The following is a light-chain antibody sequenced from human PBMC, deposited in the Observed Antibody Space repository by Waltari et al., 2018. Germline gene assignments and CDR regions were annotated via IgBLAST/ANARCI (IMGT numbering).Light chain of an antibody. CDR2: GAS. CDR3: QQYDGVVLT. J-gene: IGKJ4*01. CDR1: QSVSYNS. V-gene: IGKV3-20*01. Sequence: EIVLTQSPGTLSLSPGERATLSCRASQSVSYNSLNWYQQKPGQAPRLLIHGASSRATGIPDRFSGSGSGTDFTLTISRLEPEDFAVYYCQQYDGVVLTFGGGTKVEI.